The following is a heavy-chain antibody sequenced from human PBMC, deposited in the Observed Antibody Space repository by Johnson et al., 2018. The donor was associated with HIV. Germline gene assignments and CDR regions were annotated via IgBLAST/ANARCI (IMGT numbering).Heavy chain of an antibody. CDR2: INSDGSTT. D-gene: IGHD1-26*01. J-gene: IGHJ3*01. CDR1: GFTFDDYG. Sequence: VQLVESGGGVVRPGGSLRLSCAASGFTFDDYGMTWVRQATGKGLEWVSGINSDGSTTRYADSVKGRFTISRDNAKTTLYLQMNSLRAEDTAVYFCAREMVTSGFRAVDLWGQGKMVTVSS. V-gene: IGHV3-20*04. CDR3: AREMVTSGFRAVDL.